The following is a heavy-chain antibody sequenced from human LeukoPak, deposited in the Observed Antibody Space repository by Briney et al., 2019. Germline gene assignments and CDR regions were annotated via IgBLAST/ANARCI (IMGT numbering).Heavy chain of an antibody. J-gene: IGHJ4*02. Sequence: PGGSLRLSCAASGFIFSSYAMSWVRQAPGKGLEWVSSISGSGGSTYYADSVKGRFTISRDNSKNTLYLQMNSLRAEDTAVYYCAKDQPRTAVAGTYDYWGQGTLVTVSS. CDR1: GFIFSSYA. D-gene: IGHD6-19*01. CDR2: ISGSGGST. CDR3: AKDQPRTAVAGTYDY. V-gene: IGHV3-23*01.